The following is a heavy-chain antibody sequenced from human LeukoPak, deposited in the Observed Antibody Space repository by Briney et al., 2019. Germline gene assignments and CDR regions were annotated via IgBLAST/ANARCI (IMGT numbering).Heavy chain of an antibody. V-gene: IGHV3-48*03. CDR3: ARGPEYSSGWYGGY. Sequence: GGSLRLSCAASGFTFSSYEMNWVRQAPGKGLEWISYISSSGSTIYYADSVKGRFTISRDNAKNSLYLQMNSLRAEDTAVYYCARGPEYSSGWYGGYWGQEALVTVSP. CDR2: ISSSGSTI. CDR1: GFTFSSYE. J-gene: IGHJ4*02. D-gene: IGHD6-19*01.